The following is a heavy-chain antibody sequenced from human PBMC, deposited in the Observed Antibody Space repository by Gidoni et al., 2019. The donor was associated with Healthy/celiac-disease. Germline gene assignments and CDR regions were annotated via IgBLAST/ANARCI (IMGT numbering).Heavy chain of an antibody. CDR3: TREGYYDILTGYPFDAFDI. CDR1: GCTGGDDA. V-gene: IGHV3-49*04. D-gene: IGHD3-9*01. Sequence: EVQLVESGGGLGQPGRSLRLSCTAAGCTGGDDAMSWVRQAPGKGLEWVCFIRSKAYGGTTEYAASVKGRFTLSRDDSKSIAYLQLNSLKTEDTAVYYCTREGYYDILTGYPFDAFDIWGQGTMVTVSS. CDR2: IRSKAYGGTT. J-gene: IGHJ3*02.